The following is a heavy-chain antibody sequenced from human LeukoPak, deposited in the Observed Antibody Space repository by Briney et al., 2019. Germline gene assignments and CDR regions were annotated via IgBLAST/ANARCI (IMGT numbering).Heavy chain of an antibody. CDR1: GYTFTDYY. Sequence: ASVKVSCKASGYTFTDYYMHWVRQAPGQGLEWMGWINPNSGGTNYAQKFQGRVTVTRDASISTAFMDLSSLRSDDTAVFYCARGPPRGTAAGPDFWGQGTLVTVSS. CDR3: ARGPPRGTAAGPDF. V-gene: IGHV1-2*02. D-gene: IGHD6-13*01. J-gene: IGHJ4*02. CDR2: INPNSGGT.